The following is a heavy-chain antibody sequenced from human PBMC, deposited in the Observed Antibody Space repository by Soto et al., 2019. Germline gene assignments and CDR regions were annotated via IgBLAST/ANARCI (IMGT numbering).Heavy chain of an antibody. D-gene: IGHD6-19*01. CDR3: ARDYQIVHSSGWYSGRGVFDY. Sequence: GGSLRLSCAASGFTFSDYYMSWIRQAPGKGLEWVSYISSSSSYTNYADSVKGRFTISRDNAKNSLYLQMNSLRAEDTAVYYCARDYQIVHSSGWYSGRGVFDYWGQGTLVTVSS. CDR1: GFTFSDYY. CDR2: ISSSSSYT. V-gene: IGHV3-11*06. J-gene: IGHJ4*02.